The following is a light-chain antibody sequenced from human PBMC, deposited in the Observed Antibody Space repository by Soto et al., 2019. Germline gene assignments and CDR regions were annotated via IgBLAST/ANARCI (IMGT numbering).Light chain of an antibody. V-gene: IGKV3-20*01. CDR3: QQYGSSPPMYT. Sequence: EIVLTQSPGTLSLSPGERATLSCRASQSVSSSYLAWYQRKPGQAPRLLIYGASNRAIGIPDRFSGSGSGTDFTLTISRLEPEDFSVYYCQQYGSSPPMYTFGQGTKLEIK. CDR2: GAS. CDR1: QSVSSSY. J-gene: IGKJ2*01.